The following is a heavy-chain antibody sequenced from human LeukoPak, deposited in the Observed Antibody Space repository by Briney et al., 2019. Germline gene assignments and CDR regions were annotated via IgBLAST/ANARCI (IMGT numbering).Heavy chain of an antibody. Sequence: SETLSLTCTVSGGSISSSSYYWGWIRQPPGKGLEWIGSIYYSGSTYYNPSLKSRVTISVDTSKNQFSLKLSPVTAADTAVYYCATFAGDYQDAFDIWGQGTMVTVSS. CDR1: GGSISSSSYY. CDR3: ATFAGDYQDAFDI. D-gene: IGHD4-17*01. V-gene: IGHV4-39*07. J-gene: IGHJ3*02. CDR2: IYYSGST.